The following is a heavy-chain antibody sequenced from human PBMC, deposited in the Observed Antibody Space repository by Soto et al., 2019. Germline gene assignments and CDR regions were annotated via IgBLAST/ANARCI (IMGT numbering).Heavy chain of an antibody. Sequence: EVQLVQSGAEVKKPGESLRISCKGSGYSFTSYWISWVRQMPGNGLEWMGRIDRSEAYTNYSPSFQGHVTISADKSISTAYLQWSSLKASDTARYYCARRAVAVADDYWGQGTLVTVSS. V-gene: IGHV5-10-1*01. CDR3: ARRAVAVADDY. D-gene: IGHD6-19*01. CDR2: IDRSEAYT. J-gene: IGHJ4*02. CDR1: GYSFTSYW.